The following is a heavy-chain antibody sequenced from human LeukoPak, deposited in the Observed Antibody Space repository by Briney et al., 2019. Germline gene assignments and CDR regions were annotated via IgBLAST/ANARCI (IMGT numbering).Heavy chain of an antibody. Sequence: PGGSLRLSCAASRFTVSSDYMSWVRQAPGEGLEWVSVIYSGGSTYYADSVKGRFTISRDNSKNTLYLQMNSLRAEDTAVYYCARDLGYCSGDVCYPAWFDPWGQGTLVTVSS. CDR3: ARDLGYCSGDVCYPAWFDP. D-gene: IGHD2-15*01. CDR1: RFTVSSDY. J-gene: IGHJ5*02. CDR2: IYSGGST. V-gene: IGHV3-53*01.